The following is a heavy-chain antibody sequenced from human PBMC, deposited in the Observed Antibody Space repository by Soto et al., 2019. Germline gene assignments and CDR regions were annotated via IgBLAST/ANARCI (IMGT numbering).Heavy chain of an antibody. V-gene: IGHV2-5*02. CDR2: IYWDDDK. D-gene: IGHD1-26*01. Sequence: QITLNESGPTLAKPTQTLTLTCTFSGFSLGTYGVGVGWIRQPPGKALEWLALIYWDDDKRYSPSLKSRLTITKDTSKRQVFLTLTNMDPVDTATYCCAHRGGGIVDWYFDLWGRGTPVIVSS. CDR1: GFSLGTYGVG. J-gene: IGHJ2*01. CDR3: AHRGGGIVDWYFDL.